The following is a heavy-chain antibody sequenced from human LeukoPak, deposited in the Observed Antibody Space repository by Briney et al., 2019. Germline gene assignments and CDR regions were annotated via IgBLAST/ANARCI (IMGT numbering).Heavy chain of an antibody. CDR3: ARVSHGIAVAGSPFDY. J-gene: IGHJ4*02. V-gene: IGHV1-2*02. CDR2: INPNSGGT. CDR1: GYTFTSYG. Sequence: GASVKVSCKASGYTFTSYGISWVRQAPGQGLEWMGWINPNSGGTNYAQKFQGRVTMTRDTSISTAYMELSRLRSDDTAVYYCARVSHGIAVAGSPFDYWGQGTLVTVSS. D-gene: IGHD6-19*01.